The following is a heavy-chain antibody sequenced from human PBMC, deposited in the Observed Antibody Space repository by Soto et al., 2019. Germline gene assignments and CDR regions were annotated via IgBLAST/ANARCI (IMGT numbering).Heavy chain of an antibody. CDR1: GYRFTSYW. V-gene: IGHV5-51*01. CDR2: IYPDDSDT. Sequence: PGESLKISCKVSGYRFTSYWIGWVRQKPGKGLEWMGSIYPDDSDTTYSPSFQGQVTISADKSISTAYLQWSSLKASDTAMYYCARHLPASSYFDYWGQGTLVTGSS. CDR3: ARHLPASSYFDY. J-gene: IGHJ4*02.